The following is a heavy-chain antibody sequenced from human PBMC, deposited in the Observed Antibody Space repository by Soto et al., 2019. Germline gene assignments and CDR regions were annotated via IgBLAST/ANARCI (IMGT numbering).Heavy chain of an antibody. CDR3: AKAIREYCSSPSCFGTRLQGFDP. CDR2: ISGSGCST. V-gene: IGHV3-23*01. Sequence: GGSLRISCAASVFTFSSYAMSWVRQAPGKGLEWVSAISGSGCSTYYADSVKGRFTISRGNSKNTLYLQMNSLRAEDMAVYYCAKAIREYCSSPSCFGTRLQGFDPWGQGTLVTVSS. CDR1: VFTFSSYA. J-gene: IGHJ5*02. D-gene: IGHD2-2*01.